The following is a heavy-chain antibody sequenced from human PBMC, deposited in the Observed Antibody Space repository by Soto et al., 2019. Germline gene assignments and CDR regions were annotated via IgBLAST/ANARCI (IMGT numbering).Heavy chain of an antibody. J-gene: IGHJ4*02. Sequence: EVQLVESGGGLVQPGGSLRLSCAVSGFTFSNYWMHWVRQAPGKGLVWVSRLKSDGSGTMYADSGKGRLTISRDNAKNTQNLQMNSLRAEDTAVYYCVRGDGDYYDGNGYLGRHWGQGTLVTVSS. D-gene: IGHD3-22*01. CDR2: LKSDGSGT. CDR3: VRGDGDYYDGNGYLGRH. CDR1: GFTFSNYW. V-gene: IGHV3-74*03.